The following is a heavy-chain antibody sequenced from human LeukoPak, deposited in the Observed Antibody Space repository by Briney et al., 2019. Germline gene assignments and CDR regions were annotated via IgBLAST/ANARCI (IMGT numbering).Heavy chain of an antibody. D-gene: IGHD4-11*01. Sequence: GESLKISCKGSGYSFTSYWNGWVLQLPGKGLEWMVIIYPGDSDTRYSPSFQGQVTISADKSISTAYLQWSSLKASDTAMYYCARPPYSNDAFDIWGQGTMVTVSS. J-gene: IGHJ3*02. CDR2: IYPGDSDT. V-gene: IGHV5-51*01. CDR3: ARPPYSNDAFDI. CDR1: GYSFTSYW.